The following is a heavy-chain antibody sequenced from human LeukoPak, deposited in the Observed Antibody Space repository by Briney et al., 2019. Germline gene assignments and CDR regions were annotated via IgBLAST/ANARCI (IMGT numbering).Heavy chain of an antibody. V-gene: IGHV4-39*01. D-gene: IGHD6-6*01. J-gene: IGHJ4*02. CDR1: GGSLSSTNYY. Sequence: TSETLSLTCTVSGGSLSSTNYYWGWIRQPPGKGLEWIGSIYYRGSTYYNPSLKSRVTISVDTSKNQFSLKLTSVTAADTAVYYCARHARYSSSSVGYRDYWGQGTLVTVSS. CDR2: IYYRGST. CDR3: ARHARYSSSSVGYRDY.